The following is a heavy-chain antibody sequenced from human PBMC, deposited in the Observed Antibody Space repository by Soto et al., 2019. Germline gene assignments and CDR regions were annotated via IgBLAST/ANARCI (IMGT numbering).Heavy chain of an antibody. CDR1: NYLFGAFG. CDR3: ARISARRNDFDV. J-gene: IGHJ3*01. V-gene: IGHV1-18*01. CDR2: ITPYNGNT. Sequence: QVQLVQSGAEVKNPGASVKVSCQASNYLFGAFGISWVRQAPGQGLEWMGCITPYNGNTHYAEKFQDRVTMTADKSTTTAYMEVRRLTSDDTAVYFCARISARRNDFDVWGQGTVVTVSS.